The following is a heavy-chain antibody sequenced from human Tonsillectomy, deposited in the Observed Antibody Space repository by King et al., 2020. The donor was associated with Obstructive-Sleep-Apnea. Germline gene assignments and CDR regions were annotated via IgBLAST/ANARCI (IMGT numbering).Heavy chain of an antibody. J-gene: IGHJ4*02. CDR3: ARGRDLYYDSSGIDY. Sequence: QLQESGPRLVKPSETLSLICTVSGGSISSYYWGWIRQPPGKGLEWIGYIYYSGSTNYTPPLKSRVTISVDTSKNQFALKLSSVTAADTAVYYCARGRDLYYDSSGIDYWGQGTLVTVSS. D-gene: IGHD3-22*01. CDR2: IYYSGST. CDR1: GGSISSYY. V-gene: IGHV4-59*01.